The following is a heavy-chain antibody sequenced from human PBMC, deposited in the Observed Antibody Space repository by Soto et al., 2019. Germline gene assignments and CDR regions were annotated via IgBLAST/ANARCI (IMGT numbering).Heavy chain of an antibody. CDR1: GFTFSSYA. V-gene: IGHV3-23*01. D-gene: IGHD3-3*01. Sequence: AASGFTFSSYAMSWVLQAPGKGLEWVSAISGSGGSTYYADSVKGRFTISRDNSKNTLYLQMNSLRAEDTAVYYCAKDRDDFWSGYSHFDYWXQGTLVTVSS. CDR3: AKDRDDFWSGYSHFDY. CDR2: ISGSGGST. J-gene: IGHJ4*02.